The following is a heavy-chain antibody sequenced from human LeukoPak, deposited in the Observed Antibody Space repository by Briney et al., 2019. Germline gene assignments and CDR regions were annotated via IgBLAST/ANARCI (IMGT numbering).Heavy chain of an antibody. V-gene: IGHV3-30*03. CDR3: PSGIDAFDI. CDR2: ISYDGSNK. D-gene: IGHD2-15*01. CDR1: GFTFSSYG. J-gene: IGHJ3*02. Sequence: GGSLRLSCAASGFTFSSYGMHWVRQAPGKGLEWVAVISYDGSNKYYADSVKGRFTISRDNSKNTLYLQMNSLRAEDTAVYYCPSGIDAFDIWGQGTMVTVSS.